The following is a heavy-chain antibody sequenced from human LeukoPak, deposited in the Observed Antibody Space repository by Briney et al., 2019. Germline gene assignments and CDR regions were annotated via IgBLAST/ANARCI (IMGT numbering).Heavy chain of an antibody. D-gene: IGHD5-18*01. CDR1: GFTFSRYG. CDR3: ARDNTALDY. J-gene: IGHJ4*02. Sequence: GGSLRLSCVASGFTFSRYGMHWVRQAPGKGLEWVTVISSDGTNQYYADSVKGRFTISRDDSKNTVFLQMNSLRAEDTALYYCARDNTALDYWGQGTLVTVSS. CDR2: ISSDGTNQ. V-gene: IGHV3-30*03.